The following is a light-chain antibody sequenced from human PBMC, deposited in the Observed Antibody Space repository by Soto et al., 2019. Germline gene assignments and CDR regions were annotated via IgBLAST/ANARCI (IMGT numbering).Light chain of an antibody. CDR3: QQYNNWGT. J-gene: IGKJ1*01. Sequence: EIVMTQSPATLSVSPGERATLSCRVSQGVSSNLAWYQQKPGQAPRLLIYGASTRATGIPARFSGSGSGTEFTLTISSLQSEDFAVYYCQQYNNWGTFGQGTKVEIK. V-gene: IGKV3-15*01. CDR2: GAS. CDR1: QGVSSN.